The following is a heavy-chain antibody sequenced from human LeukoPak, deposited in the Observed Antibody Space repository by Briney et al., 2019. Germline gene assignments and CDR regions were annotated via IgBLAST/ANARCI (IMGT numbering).Heavy chain of an antibody. D-gene: IGHD2-2*01. J-gene: IGHJ6*02. Sequence: GGSLRLSCAASGFTFSSYGMHWVRQAPGKGLEWVAVIWYDGSNKYYADSVKGRFTISRGNSKNTLYLQMNSLRAEDTAVYYCAREFDIVVVPAATKGANYYYGMDVWGQGTTVTVSS. CDR1: GFTFSSYG. CDR2: IWYDGSNK. CDR3: AREFDIVVVPAATKGANYYYGMDV. V-gene: IGHV3-33*01.